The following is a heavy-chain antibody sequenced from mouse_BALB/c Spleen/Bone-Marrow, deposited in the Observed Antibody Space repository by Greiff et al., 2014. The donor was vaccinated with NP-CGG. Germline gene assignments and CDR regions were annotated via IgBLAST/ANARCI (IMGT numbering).Heavy chain of an antibody. CDR1: GFTFSDYY. Sequence: VQLKESGGGLVQPGGSLKLSCATSGFTFSDYYMYWVRQTPEKRLEWVAYITKGGGSTYYPDIVKGRFTISRDNAKNPLYLQMNRLKSEDTAMYYCARQLAYAMDYWGQGTSVTVSS. J-gene: IGHJ4*01. V-gene: IGHV5-12*02. CDR2: ITKGGGST. CDR3: ARQLAYAMDY. D-gene: IGHD4-1*01.